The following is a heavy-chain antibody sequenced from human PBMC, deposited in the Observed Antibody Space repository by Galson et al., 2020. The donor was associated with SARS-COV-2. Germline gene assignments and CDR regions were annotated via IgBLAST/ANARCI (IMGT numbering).Heavy chain of an antibody. D-gene: IGHD3-10*01. CDR2: IWYDGSIK. CDR3: ARGSSSHGFDI. Sequence: SLRLSCEASGFTFSTYGMDWVRQAPGKGLEWVAVIWYDGSIKYYADSVTGRFTIPRDNSKNTLYLQMNSLGVDDTAVYYCARGSSSHGFDIWGQGTMVTVSS. J-gene: IGHJ3*02. V-gene: IGHV3-33*01. CDR1: GFTFSTYG.